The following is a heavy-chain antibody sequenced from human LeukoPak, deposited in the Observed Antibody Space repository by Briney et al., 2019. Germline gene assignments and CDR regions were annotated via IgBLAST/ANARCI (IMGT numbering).Heavy chain of an antibody. D-gene: IGHD3-10*01. J-gene: IGHJ4*02. CDR3: TRDWGPLWFGELLSFDY. CDR1: GFTFGDYA. Sequence: PGRSLRLSCTASGFTFGDYAMSWFRQAPGKGLEWVGFIRSKAYGGTTEYAASVKGGFTISRDDSKSIAYLQMNSLKTEDTAVYYCTRDWGPLWFGELLSFDYWGQGTLVTVSS. CDR2: IRSKAYGGTT. V-gene: IGHV3-49*03.